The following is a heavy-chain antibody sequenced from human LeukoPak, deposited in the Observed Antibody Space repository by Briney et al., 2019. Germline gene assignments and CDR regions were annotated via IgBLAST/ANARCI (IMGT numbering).Heavy chain of an antibody. J-gene: IGHJ3*02. Sequence: SETLSLTCAVYGGSFSGYYWSWIRQPPGKGLKWIGEINHSGSTNYNPSLKSRVTISVDTSKNQFSLKLSSVTAADTAVYYCAREDIVVVVAATRNHDAFDIWGQGTMVTVSS. V-gene: IGHV4-34*01. CDR2: INHSGST. D-gene: IGHD2-15*01. CDR3: AREDIVVVVAATRNHDAFDI. CDR1: GGSFSGYY.